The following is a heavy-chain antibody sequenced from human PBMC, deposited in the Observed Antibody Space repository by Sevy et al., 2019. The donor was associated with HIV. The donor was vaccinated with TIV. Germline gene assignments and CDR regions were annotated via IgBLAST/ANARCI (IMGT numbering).Heavy chain of an antibody. J-gene: IGHJ4*02. D-gene: IGHD3-10*01. Sequence: GGSLRLSCAASGFTFSSYSMNWVRQAPGKGLEWVSSISSSSSYIYYADSVKGRFTISRDNAKNSLYLQMNSLRAEDTAVYYCARDRDYYGSRSYYNGFDYWGQGTLVTVSS. V-gene: IGHV3-21*01. CDR1: GFTFSSYS. CDR3: ARDRDYYGSRSYYNGFDY. CDR2: ISSSSSYI.